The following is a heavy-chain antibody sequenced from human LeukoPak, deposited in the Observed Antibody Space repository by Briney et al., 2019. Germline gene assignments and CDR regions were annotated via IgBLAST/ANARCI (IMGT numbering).Heavy chain of an antibody. D-gene: IGHD6-13*01. CDR2: INPNSGGT. V-gene: IGHV1-2*02. CDR1: GYTFTDSY. Sequence: ASVKVSCKASGYTFTDSYIHWVRQAPGQGLEWMGWINPNSGGTNLAQKFQGRVTMTGDTSISTAYMELSSLTSDDTAVYYCARSGYSSSSDYWGQGTLVTVSS. CDR3: ARSGYSSSSDY. J-gene: IGHJ4*02.